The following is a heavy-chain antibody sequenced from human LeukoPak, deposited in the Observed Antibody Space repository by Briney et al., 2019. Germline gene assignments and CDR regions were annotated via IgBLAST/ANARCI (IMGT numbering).Heavy chain of an antibody. CDR2: IYPDDSGT. J-gene: IGHJ6*03. CDR3: ARHEVGGDSSSGYEYYYYMDV. CDR1: GYTFTKYW. D-gene: IGHD3-3*01. V-gene: IGHV5-51*01. Sequence: GESLKISCKASGYTFTKYWIGWGRQRPGEGLEWVCIIYPDDSGTKYSPSFQRQVTISPDKTISTTYLQWSSLKASDTAIYYWARHEVGGDSSSGYEYYYYMDVWGKGTAVTVSS.